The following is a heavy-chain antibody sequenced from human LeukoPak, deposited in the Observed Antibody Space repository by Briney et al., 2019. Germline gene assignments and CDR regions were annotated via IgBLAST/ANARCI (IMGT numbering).Heavy chain of an antibody. CDR1: GFTFSSYW. CDR2: ISGTSTI. V-gene: IGHV3-48*01. Sequence: GGSLRLSCVASGFTFSSYWMSWVRQAPGKGLEWVSYISGTSTIYYADSVKGRFTISRDNANNSLYLQMNSLRAEDTAMYYCARVVENAWGQGTLVTVSS. J-gene: IGHJ5*02. CDR3: ARVVENA. D-gene: IGHD2-2*01.